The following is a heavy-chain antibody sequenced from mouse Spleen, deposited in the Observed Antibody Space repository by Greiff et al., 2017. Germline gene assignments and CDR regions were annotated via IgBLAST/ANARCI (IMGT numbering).Heavy chain of an antibody. D-gene: IGHD2-14*01. CDR1: GYTFTDYN. CDR3: ARYEAGYYYAMEW. CDR2: INPNNGGT. V-gene: IGHV1-18*01. Sequence: EVQLQQSGPELVKPGASVKIPCKASGYTFTDYNMDWVKQSHGKSLEWIGDINPNNGGTIYNQKFKGKATLTVDKSSSTAYMELRSLTSEDTAVYYGARYEAGYYYAMEWWGRGTSVTVSS. J-gene: IGHJ4*01.